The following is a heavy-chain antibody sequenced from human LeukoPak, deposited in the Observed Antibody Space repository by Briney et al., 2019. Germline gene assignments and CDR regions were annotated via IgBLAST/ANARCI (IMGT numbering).Heavy chain of an antibody. CDR2: TVGGGSPNT. CDR3: ARSSPGNYGDYQFDY. J-gene: IGHJ4*02. CDR1: GFYFANYA. D-gene: IGHD4-17*01. V-gene: IGHV3-23*01. Sequence: GGSLRLSCAASGFYFANYAMSWVRQAPGKGLEWVSATVGGGSPNTYHADSVKGRFTISRDNSKNTLFLQMNSLRAEDTAVYYCARSSPGNYGDYQFDYWGQGTLVTVSS.